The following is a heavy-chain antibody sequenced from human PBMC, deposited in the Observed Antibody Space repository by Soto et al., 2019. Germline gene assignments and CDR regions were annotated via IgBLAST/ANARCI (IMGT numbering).Heavy chain of an antibody. CDR1: GFTFSSYA. J-gene: IGHJ6*03. CDR2: ISGSGGST. D-gene: IGHD2-2*01. Sequence: PGGSLRLSSAASGFTFSSYAMSWVRQAPGKGLEWVSAISGSGGSTYYADSAKGRFTISRDNSKNTLYLQMNSLRAEDTAVYYCAKGLYCSSTSCSYYYYYYMDVWGKGTTVTVSS. V-gene: IGHV3-23*01. CDR3: AKGLYCSSTSCSYYYYYYMDV.